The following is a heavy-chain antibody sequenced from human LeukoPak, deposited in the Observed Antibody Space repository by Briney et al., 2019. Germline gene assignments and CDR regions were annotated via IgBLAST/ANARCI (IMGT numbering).Heavy chain of an antibody. V-gene: IGHV1-2*02. CDR3: ARDRYSSGQRGIGAEYFQH. CDR1: GYTFTGYY. Sequence: ASVKVSCKASGYTFTGYYMHWVRQAPGQGLEWMGWINPNSGGTNYAQKFQGRVTMTRDTSISTAYMGLSRLRSDDTAVYYCARDRYSSGQRGIGAEYFQHWGQGTLVTVSS. CDR2: INPNSGGT. D-gene: IGHD6-19*01. J-gene: IGHJ1*01.